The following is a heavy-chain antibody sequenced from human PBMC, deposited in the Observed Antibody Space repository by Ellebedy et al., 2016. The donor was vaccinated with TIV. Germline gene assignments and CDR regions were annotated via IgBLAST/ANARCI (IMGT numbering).Heavy chain of an antibody. D-gene: IGHD3-22*01. J-gene: IGHJ4*02. CDR1: GFTFDDYA. CDR2: ISWNGGSR. V-gene: IGHV3-9*01. Sequence: GGSLRLXXAASGFTFDDYAMHWVRQVPGKGLEWVSGISWNGGSRGYADSVQGRFSISRDNAKNSLYLQMNSLRTEDTALYYCGKDLSEYYYESGGSQWGIDHWGQGTLVTVSS. CDR3: GKDLSEYYYESGGSQWGIDH.